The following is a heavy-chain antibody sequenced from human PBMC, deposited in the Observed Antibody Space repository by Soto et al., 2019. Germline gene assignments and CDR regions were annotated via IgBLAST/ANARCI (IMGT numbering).Heavy chain of an antibody. J-gene: IGHJ2*01. V-gene: IGHV4-61*01. CDR1: GGSVSSGSFY. Sequence: QVQLQESGPGLVKPSETLSLTCTVSGGSVSSGSFYWSWIRQSPGKGLEWIGYIYYTGVTIYNPSFNSRVTISVDTSKNQFSLKLRSVTAADTAVYYCARDSTYHGSGSRHWYFDLWGRGILVTVSS. CDR2: IYYTGVT. D-gene: IGHD3-10*01. CDR3: ARDSTYHGSGSRHWYFDL.